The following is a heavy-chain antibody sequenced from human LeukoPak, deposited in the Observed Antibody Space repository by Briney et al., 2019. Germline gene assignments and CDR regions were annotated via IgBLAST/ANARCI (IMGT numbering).Heavy chain of an antibody. J-gene: IGHJ4*02. CDR2: IYHSGST. V-gene: IGHV4-30-2*01. CDR3: VRVNSSGYNDY. Sequence: SETLSLTCTVSGGSISSGGYYWSWIRQPPGKGLEWIGYIYHSGSTYYNPSLKSRVTISVDRSKNQFSLKLSSVTAADTAVYYCVRVNSSGYNDYWGQGTLVTVSS. D-gene: IGHD3-22*01. CDR1: GGSISSGGYY.